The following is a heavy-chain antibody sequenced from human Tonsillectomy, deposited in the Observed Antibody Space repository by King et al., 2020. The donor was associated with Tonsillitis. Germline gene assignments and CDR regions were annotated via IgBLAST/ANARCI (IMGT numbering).Heavy chain of an antibody. CDR1: GYTLTELS. J-gene: IGHJ5*01. CDR2: FHNGET. Sequence: QLVQSGAEVKKPGASVKVSCKVSGYTLTELSMVWVRQAPGRGPEWMGRFHNGETIYAQRLQGRVTMTEDTSTDTAYMELSSLRSEDTAVYYCAIGTSFFDSWGQGTLVTVSS. D-gene: IGHD6-6*01. V-gene: IGHV1-24*01. CDR3: AIGTSFFDS.